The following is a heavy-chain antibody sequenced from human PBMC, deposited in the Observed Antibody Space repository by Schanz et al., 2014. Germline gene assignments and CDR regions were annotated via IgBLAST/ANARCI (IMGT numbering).Heavy chain of an antibody. CDR2: TSNDGSFT. CDR3: ARGASRDYFAMDV. CDR1: GFTFSTYS. V-gene: IGHV3-74*02. J-gene: IGHJ6*02. Sequence: EVQLVESGGGLVQPGGSLRLSCAASGFTFSTYSMNWVRQAPGKGLVWVSRTSNDGSFTTFADSVKGRFTISRDTAKNTVFLQMNNLRAEDTAVYYCARGASRDYFAMDVWGQGTTVTVSS.